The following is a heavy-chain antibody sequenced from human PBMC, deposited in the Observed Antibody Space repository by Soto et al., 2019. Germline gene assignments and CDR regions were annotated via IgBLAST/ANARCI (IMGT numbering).Heavy chain of an antibody. J-gene: IGHJ6*02. CDR3: AADPTVTLSVVSGMDV. D-gene: IGHD4-4*01. Sequence: SVKVSCKASGFTFTSSAVQWVRQARGQRLEWIGWIVVGSGNTNYAQKFQERVTITRDMSTSTAYMELSSLRSEDTAVYYCAADPTVTLSVVSGMDVWGQGTTVTVS. CDR1: GFTFTSSA. CDR2: IVVGSGNT. V-gene: IGHV1-58*01.